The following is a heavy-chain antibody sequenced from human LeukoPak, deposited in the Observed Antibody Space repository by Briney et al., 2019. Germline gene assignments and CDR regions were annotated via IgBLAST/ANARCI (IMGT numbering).Heavy chain of an antibody. Sequence: SETLSLTCTVSSGSISSYYWSWIRQPPGKGLEWIGYIYYSGITDYNPSLRSRVTISVDTSKNQFSLKLSSVTAADTAVYYCAREDYCGGGSCYSGYFQHWGQGTLVTVSS. CDR3: AREDYCGGGSCYSGYFQH. D-gene: IGHD2-15*01. J-gene: IGHJ1*01. CDR1: SGSISSYY. CDR2: IYYSGIT. V-gene: IGHV4-59*01.